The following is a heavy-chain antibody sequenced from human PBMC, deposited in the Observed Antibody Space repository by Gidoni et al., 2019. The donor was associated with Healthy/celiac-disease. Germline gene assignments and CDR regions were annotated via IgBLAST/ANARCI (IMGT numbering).Heavy chain of an antibody. J-gene: IGHJ6*02. D-gene: IGHD5-18*01. CDR3: AKDIEPAMVTSRYYYYYGMDV. CDR1: GFTFDDYP. V-gene: IGHV3-43*01. CDR2: ISWDGGST. Sequence: EVQLVESGGVVVQPGGSLRLSCAAPGFTFDDYPMHWVRQAPGKGLEWVSLISWDGGSTYYADSVKGRFTISRDNSKNSLYLQMNSLRTEDTALYYCAKDIEPAMVTSRYYYYYGMDVWGQGTTVTVSS.